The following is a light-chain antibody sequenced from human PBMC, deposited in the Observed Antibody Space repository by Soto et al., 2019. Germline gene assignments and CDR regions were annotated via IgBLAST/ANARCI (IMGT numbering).Light chain of an antibody. CDR1: GSDVGSYKY. CDR3: ASYTSISSLGV. CDR2: EVN. Sequence: QSVLTQPASVSGSPGHSITISCTGTGSDVGSYKYVSRYQQHPGKAPKLIIFEVNNRPSGVSDRISGSKSGNTASLIISGLQAADEADYYCASYTSISSLGVFGTGTKVTVL. V-gene: IGLV2-14*03. J-gene: IGLJ1*01.